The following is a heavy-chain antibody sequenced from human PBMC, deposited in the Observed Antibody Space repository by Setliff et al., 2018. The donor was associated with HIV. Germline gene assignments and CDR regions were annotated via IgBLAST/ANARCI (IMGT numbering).Heavy chain of an antibody. CDR3: GRSGGWWGHSNPHPFYYYMDV. J-gene: IGHJ6*03. V-gene: IGHV1-69*10. CDR2: IIPEFGVA. CDR1: GGTLGSYA. D-gene: IGHD2-15*01. Sequence: ASVKVSCKVSGGTLGSYAINWVRQAPGQGLEWIGGIIPEFGVASHTPKMEGRLTVVADKSRTTIYMVLSNLRFDDTAVYYCGRSGGWWGHSNPHPFYYYMDVWGKGTSVTVSS.